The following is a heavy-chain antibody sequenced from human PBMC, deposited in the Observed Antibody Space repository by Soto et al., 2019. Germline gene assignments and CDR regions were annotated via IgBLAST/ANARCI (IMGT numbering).Heavy chain of an antibody. CDR3: VREGCSTSTCSYYFDF. CDR2: ISNSGSTM. J-gene: IGHJ4*02. V-gene: IGHV3-11*01. CDR1: GFIFSDYY. D-gene: IGHD2-2*01. Sequence: GGSLRLSCAASGFIFSDYYMSWIRQAPGKGLEWVSYISNSGSTMYYAGSVKGRFTISRDNAKNSLYLQMNSLRADDTAVYYCVREGCSTSTCSYYFDFWGQGTLVTVSS.